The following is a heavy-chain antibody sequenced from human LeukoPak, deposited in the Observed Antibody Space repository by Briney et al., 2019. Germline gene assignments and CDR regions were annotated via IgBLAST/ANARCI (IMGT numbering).Heavy chain of an antibody. D-gene: IGHD2-2*01. CDR2: IYYSGST. CDR1: GGSISSYY. J-gene: IGHJ4*02. CDR3: ARAGQGYCTSASCYLSLDY. Sequence: SETLSLTCTVSGGSISSYYWSWIRQPPGKGLEWIGYIYYSGSTNYNPSLKSRVAISVDKSKNQFSLNLISVTAADTAVYYCARAGQGYCTSASCYLSLDYWGQGTLVTVSS. V-gene: IGHV4-59*12.